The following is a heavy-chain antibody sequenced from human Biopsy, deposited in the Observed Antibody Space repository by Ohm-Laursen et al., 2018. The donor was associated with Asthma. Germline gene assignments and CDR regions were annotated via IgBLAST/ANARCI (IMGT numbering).Heavy chain of an antibody. V-gene: IGHV1-69*01. CDR1: RGTFSNFA. Sequence: CSAKVSCKTPRGTFSNFAIRWVRQTPEQGLEWLGGIITAFGTTNHAQQFQGRVTITADESTSTAYMEVTSLRSEDTAIYYWAGCQVGYSSGWSLLLKKIYYSGMDVWGQGTAVTVSS. J-gene: IGHJ6*02. D-gene: IGHD6-19*01. CDR3: AGCQVGYSSGWSLLLKKIYYSGMDV. CDR2: IITAFGTT.